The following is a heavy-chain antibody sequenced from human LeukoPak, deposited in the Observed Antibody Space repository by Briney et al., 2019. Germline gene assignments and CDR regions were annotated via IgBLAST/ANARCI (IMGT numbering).Heavy chain of an antibody. CDR1: RYSFTSYW. Sequence: GESLRISCKGSRYSFTSYWISWVRQMPGQGLEWMGRIDPSDSYTNYSPSFQGHVTISADKSISTAYLQWSSLKASDTAMYYCARGPVDGDYDFDYWGQGTLVTVSS. J-gene: IGHJ4*02. CDR2: IDPSDSYT. CDR3: ARGPVDGDYDFDY. D-gene: IGHD4-17*01. V-gene: IGHV5-10-1*01.